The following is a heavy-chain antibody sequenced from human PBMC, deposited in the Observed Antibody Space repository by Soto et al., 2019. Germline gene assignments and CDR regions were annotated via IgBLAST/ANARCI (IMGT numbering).Heavy chain of an antibody. CDR3: ARDGYGLAAATNFDY. Sequence: GASVKVSCKASGYTFTSYYMHWVRQAPRQVLEWLGIINPSGGSTSYAQKFQGRVNMTRDTSTSTVYIELSSLKSEDTAVYYCARDGYGLAAATNFDYWGQGTLVTVYS. CDR1: GYTFTSYY. V-gene: IGHV1-46*01. D-gene: IGHD6-13*01. J-gene: IGHJ4*02. CDR2: INPSGGST.